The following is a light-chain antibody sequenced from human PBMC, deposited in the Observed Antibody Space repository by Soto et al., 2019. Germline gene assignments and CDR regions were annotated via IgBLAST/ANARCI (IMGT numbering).Light chain of an antibody. CDR1: QAMGNN. J-gene: IGKJ3*01. Sequence: DIQMTQSPASLSASVGDRVTITCRASQAMGNNLAWLQQKPGKAPKLLIYAASTLESGVPSRFSGSGYGTYFTLTISSLQPEDVATYYCQKYDSAPPRIAFGPGTKVDIK. CDR2: AAS. V-gene: IGKV1-27*01. CDR3: QKYDSAPPRIA.